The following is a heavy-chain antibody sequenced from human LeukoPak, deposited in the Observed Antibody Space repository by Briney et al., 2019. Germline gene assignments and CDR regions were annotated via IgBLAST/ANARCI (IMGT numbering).Heavy chain of an antibody. CDR1: GGSFSNYY. CDR2: INHGGTT. V-gene: IGHV4-34*01. D-gene: IGHD6-13*01. CDR3: ARVTGYMTEDYFDY. Sequence: SETLSLTCAVYGGSFSNYYWSWIRQPPGKGLEWIGEINHGGTTKYNPSLKSRVTISVDTSKKQFSLKLISVTAADTSVYYCARVTGYMTEDYFDYWGQGTLITVSS. J-gene: IGHJ4*02.